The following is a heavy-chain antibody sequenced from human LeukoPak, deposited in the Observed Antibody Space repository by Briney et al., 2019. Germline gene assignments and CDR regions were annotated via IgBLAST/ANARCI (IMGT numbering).Heavy chain of an antibody. CDR1: GYSISSGYY. J-gene: IGHJ6*04. Sequence: PSETLSLTCTVSGYSISSGYYWGWIRQPPGKGLEWIGSIYHSGSTYYNPSLKSRVTISVDTSKNQFSLKLSSVTAADTAVYYCAREVTYYEFWSGYYSSRKADVWGKGTTVTVSS. D-gene: IGHD3-3*01. CDR3: AREVTYYEFWSGYYSSRKADV. CDR2: IYHSGST. V-gene: IGHV4-38-2*02.